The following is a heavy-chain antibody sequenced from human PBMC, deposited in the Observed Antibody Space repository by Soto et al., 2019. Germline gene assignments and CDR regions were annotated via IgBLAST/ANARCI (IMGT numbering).Heavy chain of an antibody. CDR1: GYTFTSYG. CDR2: ISAYNGNT. V-gene: IGHV1-18*01. Sequence: ASVKVSCKASGYTFTSYGISWVRQAPGQGLEWMGWISAYNGNTNYAQKLQGRVTMTTDTSTSTAYMELRSLRSDDTAVYYCARAPYYDFWSGYDIDYWGQGTLVTVSS. CDR3: ARAPYYDFWSGYDIDY. J-gene: IGHJ4*02. D-gene: IGHD3-3*01.